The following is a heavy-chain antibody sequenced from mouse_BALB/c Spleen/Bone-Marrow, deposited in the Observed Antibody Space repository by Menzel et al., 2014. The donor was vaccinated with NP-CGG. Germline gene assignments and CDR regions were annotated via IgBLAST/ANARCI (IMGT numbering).Heavy chain of an antibody. V-gene: IGHV14-3*02. J-gene: IGHJ4*01. CDR2: IDPANGNT. CDR3: ARGLLQYYYAMDY. D-gene: IGHD2-3*01. Sequence: EVQLQQSGAELVKPGASVKLSCTASGFNIKDTYMHWVKQRPEQGLEWIGRIDPANGNTKYDPKFQGKATITADTSSDPAYLQLSSLTSEDTAVYYCARGLLQYYYAMDYWGQGTPVTVSS. CDR1: GFNIKDTY.